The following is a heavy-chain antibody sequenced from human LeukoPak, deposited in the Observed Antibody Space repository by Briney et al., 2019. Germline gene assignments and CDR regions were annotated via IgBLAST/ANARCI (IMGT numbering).Heavy chain of an antibody. CDR3: ARHRRQLAVDY. CDR1: GGSISSSSYY. J-gene: IGHJ4*02. Sequence: SETLSLTCTVSGGSISSSSYYWGWIRHPPGKGLEWIGNIYYSGSTYYIPSLKSRVSISVDTSKNQFSLKLSSVTAADTAIYYCARHRRQLAVDYWGQGTLVTVSS. CDR2: IYYSGST. D-gene: IGHD1-1*01. V-gene: IGHV4-39*01.